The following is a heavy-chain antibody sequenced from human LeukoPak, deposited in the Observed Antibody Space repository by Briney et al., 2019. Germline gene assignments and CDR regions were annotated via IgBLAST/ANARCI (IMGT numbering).Heavy chain of an antibody. D-gene: IGHD3-22*01. Sequence: GGSLRLSCSASGFTFSSNAMSWVAQAPGKGRKWFSAIKGSGGSTYYADSVKGQFTISRDNSKNTLYLQMNSLRAEDTAVYYCAKAPNMIVVVIRDPAPFDYWGQGTLVTVSS. CDR2: IKGSGGST. CDR3: AKAPNMIVVVIRDPAPFDY. V-gene: IGHV3-23*01. J-gene: IGHJ4*02. CDR1: GFTFSSNA.